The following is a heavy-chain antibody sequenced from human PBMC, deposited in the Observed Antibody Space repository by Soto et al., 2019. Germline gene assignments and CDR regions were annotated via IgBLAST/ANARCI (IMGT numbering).Heavy chain of an antibody. Sequence: ASVKVSCKASGYTFTNYGIVWSRQAPGHGLAWMGWISPYRGGPTYAHKVQGRGTMTPDPSPSTAYMELRSRRSDDTTLYYCARFDYTKYLLDFWGQGTLVTVSS. D-gene: IGHD3-9*01. CDR2: ISPYRGGP. CDR3: ARFDYTKYLLDF. V-gene: IGHV1-18*01. J-gene: IGHJ4*02. CDR1: GYTFTNYG.